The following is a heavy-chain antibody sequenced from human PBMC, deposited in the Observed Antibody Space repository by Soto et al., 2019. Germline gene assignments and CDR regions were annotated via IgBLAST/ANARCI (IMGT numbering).Heavy chain of an antibody. Sequence: QVQLVESGGGVVQPGRSLRLSCAASGFTFSSYGMHWVRQGPGKGLEWVAVISNDGRNKYYADSVKGRFTISRDNSNNTLYLQMNGLRIEDAAEYHCAKAERQGIFGVVFLDYWGQGILVTVSS. CDR2: ISNDGRNK. D-gene: IGHD3-3*01. V-gene: IGHV3-30*18. J-gene: IGHJ4*01. CDR1: GFTFSSYG. CDR3: AKAERQGIFGVVFLDY.